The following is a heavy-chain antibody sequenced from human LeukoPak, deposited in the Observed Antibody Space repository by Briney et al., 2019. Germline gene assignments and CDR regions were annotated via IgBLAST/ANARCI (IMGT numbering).Heavy chain of an antibody. D-gene: IGHD3-10*01. J-gene: IGHJ5*02. CDR2: ISGSGGST. CDR1: GFTFSSYA. V-gene: IGHV3-23*01. Sequence: PGGSLRLSCAASGFTFSSYAMSWVRQAPGKGLEWVSAISGSGGSTYYADSVKGRFTISRDNSKNTLYLQMNSLRAEDTAVYYCARRPITMVRGVIGWFDPWGQGTLVTVSS. CDR3: ARRPITMVRGVIGWFDP.